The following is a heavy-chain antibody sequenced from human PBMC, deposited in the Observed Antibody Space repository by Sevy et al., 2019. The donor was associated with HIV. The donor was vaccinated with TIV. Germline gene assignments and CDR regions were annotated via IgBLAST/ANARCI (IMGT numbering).Heavy chain of an antibody. D-gene: IGHD2-15*01. J-gene: IGHJ6*02. Sequence: SETLSLTCAVSNYSISSGYYWGWIRQSPGKGLEWIGNIYHSGSTYYNPSLKSRVTISVDASKNCFSLRLTSVTAADTAVYYCARASGGDRLDYYGMDVWGQGTTVTVSS. CDR2: IYHSGST. CDR1: NYSISSGYY. CDR3: ARASGGDRLDYYGMDV. V-gene: IGHV4-38-2*01.